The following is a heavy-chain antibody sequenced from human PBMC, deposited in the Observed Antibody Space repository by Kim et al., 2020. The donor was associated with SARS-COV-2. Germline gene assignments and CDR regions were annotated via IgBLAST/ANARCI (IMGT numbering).Heavy chain of an antibody. D-gene: IGHD6-19*01. CDR3: ARDLKIAVAAKWHYYYGMDV. Sequence: GRFTISRDNSKHTLYLQMNSLRAEDTAVYYCARDLKIAVAAKWHYYYGMDVWGQGTTVTVSS. J-gene: IGHJ6*02. V-gene: IGHV3-30*01.